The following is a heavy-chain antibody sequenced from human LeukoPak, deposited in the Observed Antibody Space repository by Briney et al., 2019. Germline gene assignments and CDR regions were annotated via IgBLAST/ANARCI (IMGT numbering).Heavy chain of an antibody. V-gene: IGHV3-23*01. CDR3: VREDTPATANY. Sequence: GGSLRLSCAASGFNFANHTMSWVRQTAGKGLEWVSAISGGGDITYYADSVKGRFTISRDNSKDTLFLQMHSLRPGDTAVYYCVREDTPATANYWGQGTLVTISS. J-gene: IGHJ4*02. CDR1: GFNFANHT. D-gene: IGHD2-21*02. CDR2: ISGGGDIT.